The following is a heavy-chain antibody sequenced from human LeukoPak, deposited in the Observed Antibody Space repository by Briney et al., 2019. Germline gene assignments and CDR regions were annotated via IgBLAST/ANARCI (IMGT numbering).Heavy chain of an antibody. CDR3: ARGSNRDYDILTGYYRVEYFQH. CDR1: GGSISSYY. D-gene: IGHD3-9*01. CDR2: IYYSGST. Sequence: PSETLSLTCTVSGGSISSYYWSWIRQPPGKGLEWIGYIYYSGSTNYNPSLKSRVTISVDTSKNQFSLKLSSVTAADTAVYYCARGSNRDYDILTGYYRVEYFQHWGQGTLVTVSS. J-gene: IGHJ1*01. V-gene: IGHV4-59*13.